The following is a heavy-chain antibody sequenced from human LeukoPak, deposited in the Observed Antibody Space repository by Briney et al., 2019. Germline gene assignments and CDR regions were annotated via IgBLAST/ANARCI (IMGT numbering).Heavy chain of an antibody. V-gene: IGHV3-7*01. Sequence: PGGSLRLSCAASGFSFNSDWMDWVRQAPGKGLEWVASIKQDESEKYFLDSVKGRFAISRDNAKNSLYLHMDSLRAEDTAVYYCVRGHVNTAMTGDFDYWGQGTLVTVSS. CDR3: VRGHVNTAMTGDFDY. CDR2: IKQDESEK. CDR1: GFSFNSDW. J-gene: IGHJ4*02. D-gene: IGHD5-18*01.